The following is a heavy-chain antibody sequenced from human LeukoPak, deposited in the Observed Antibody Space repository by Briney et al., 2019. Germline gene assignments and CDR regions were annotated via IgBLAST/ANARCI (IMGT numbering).Heavy chain of an antibody. CDR2: IKSKTDGGTT. D-gene: IGHD6-25*01. CDR3: TTGFSSGRFDY. CDR1: GFTFSNAW. Sequence: GGSLRLSCAAYGFTFSNAWMSWVRQAPGKGLEWVGRIKSKTDGGTTDYAAPVKGRFTISRDDSKNTLYLQMNSLKTEDTAVYYCTTGFSSGRFDYWGQGTLVTVSS. J-gene: IGHJ4*02. V-gene: IGHV3-15*01.